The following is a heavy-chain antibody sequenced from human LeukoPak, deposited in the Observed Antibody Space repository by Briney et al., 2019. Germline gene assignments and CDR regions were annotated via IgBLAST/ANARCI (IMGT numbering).Heavy chain of an antibody. Sequence: GGSLRLSCAASGFTFSSYSMNWVRQAPGKGLEWVSYISSSSSTIYYADSVKGRFTISRDNAKNSLYLQMNSLRAEDTAIYYCARQSSTSKNNWFDPWGQGTLVTVSS. J-gene: IGHJ5*02. CDR2: ISSSSSTI. V-gene: IGHV3-48*01. D-gene: IGHD2-2*01. CDR3: ARQSSTSKNNWFDP. CDR1: GFTFSSYS.